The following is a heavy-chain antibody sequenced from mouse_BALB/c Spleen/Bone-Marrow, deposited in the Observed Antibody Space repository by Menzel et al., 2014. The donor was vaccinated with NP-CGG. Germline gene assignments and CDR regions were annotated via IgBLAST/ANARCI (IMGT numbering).Heavy chain of an antibody. D-gene: IGHD2-3*01. V-gene: IGHV3-8*02. J-gene: IGHJ2*01. CDR3: ATYDGYYFDY. Sequence: EVQLDQSGLSLVKTSQTLSLTCSVTGDSINRGYWNWIRKFPGNKLEYIGYISYSGSTYYSPSLKSQISITRDTSKNQYYLQLNSVTTEDTATYYCATYDGYYFDYWGQGSPLTVSS. CDR1: GDSINRGY. CDR2: ISYSGST.